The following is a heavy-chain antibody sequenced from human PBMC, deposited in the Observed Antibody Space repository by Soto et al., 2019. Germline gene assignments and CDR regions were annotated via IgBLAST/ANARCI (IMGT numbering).Heavy chain of an antibody. V-gene: IGHV2-5*02. Sequence: QITLKESGPTLVKPTQTLTLTCSFSGFSLSTSGVGVGWIRQPPGKALEWLALIYWDDDKRYSPSLKNRLTITKDTYKSQVVLTMTNMDLVDTATYYCARDSSNYYGFDYWGQGTLVTVSS. J-gene: IGHJ4*02. CDR2: IYWDDDK. CDR3: ARDSSNYYGFDY. D-gene: IGHD3-22*01. CDR1: GFSLSTSGVG.